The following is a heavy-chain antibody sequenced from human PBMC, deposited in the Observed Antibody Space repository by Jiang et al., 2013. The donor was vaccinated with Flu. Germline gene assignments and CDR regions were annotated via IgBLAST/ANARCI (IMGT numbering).Heavy chain of an antibody. CDR2: IFHNGIT. CDR3: ARGYIMARYGFDY. J-gene: IGHJ4*02. V-gene: IGHV4-38-2*01. Sequence: QTLSLTCDVSNYSINRNNYWGWIRQSPGMGLEWIGSIFHNGITYYNPTLESRVTLSIDTSKNKFSLTVRPVNAADTAVYFCARGYIMARYGFDYWGQGIVVTVSS. CDR1: NYSINRNNY. D-gene: IGHD5-12*01.